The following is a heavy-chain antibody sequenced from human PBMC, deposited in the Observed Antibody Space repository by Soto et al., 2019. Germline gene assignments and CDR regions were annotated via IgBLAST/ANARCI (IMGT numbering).Heavy chain of an antibody. J-gene: IGHJ5*02. Sequence: QVQLQESGPGLVKPSGTLSLTCAVSGGSISSSNWWSWVRQPPGKGLEWIGEIYHSGSTNYNPSPTTRVTKSVHKSKSRISLELGFVTAADTVVYYCVALHTVGPSYWFDPWGQETLVTVSS. D-gene: IGHD2-2*02. CDR3: VALHTVGPSYWFDP. CDR1: GGSISSSNW. V-gene: IGHV4-4*02. CDR2: IYHSGST.